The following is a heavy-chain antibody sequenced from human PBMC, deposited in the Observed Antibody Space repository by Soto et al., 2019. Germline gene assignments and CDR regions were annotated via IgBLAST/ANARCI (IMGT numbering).Heavy chain of an antibody. D-gene: IGHD6-19*01. V-gene: IGHV6-1*01. Sequence: SQTLSLTCAISGDSVSSNSAAWNWIRQSPSRGLEWLGRTYYRSKWYNDYAVSVKSRITINPDTSKNQFSLQLNSVTPEDTAVYYCASSTSRSRGLTVAGDENGMDVWGQGTTVTVSS. CDR3: ASSTSRSRGLTVAGDENGMDV. J-gene: IGHJ6*02. CDR2: TYYRSKWYN. CDR1: GDSVSSNSAA.